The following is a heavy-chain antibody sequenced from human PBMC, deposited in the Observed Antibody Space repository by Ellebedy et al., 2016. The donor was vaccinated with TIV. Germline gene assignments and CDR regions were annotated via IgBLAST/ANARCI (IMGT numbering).Heavy chain of an antibody. CDR2: IVSNGDST. Sequence: GESLKISCVASGFTFSSYAMHWVRQAPGKGLDYISAIVSNGDSTYYANSVKGRFIISRDNSKNTLYLQMSSLRPEDTAVYYCVKAWGDWGQGTLVTVSS. CDR1: GFTFSSYA. D-gene: IGHD3-16*01. J-gene: IGHJ4*02. V-gene: IGHV3-64D*06. CDR3: VKAWGD.